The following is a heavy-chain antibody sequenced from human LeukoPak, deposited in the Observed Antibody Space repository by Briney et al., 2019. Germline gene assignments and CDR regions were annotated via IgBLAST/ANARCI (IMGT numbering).Heavy chain of an antibody. CDR3: ATTWDSSGWYLYCDY. J-gene: IGHJ4*02. V-gene: IGHV3-66*01. Sequence: GGSLRLSCAASGFTVSSNYMSWVRQAPGKGLEWVSVIYSGGSTHYADSVKGRFTISRDNSKNTLYLQMNSLRAEDTAVYYCATTWDSSGWYLYCDYWGQGTLVTVSS. D-gene: IGHD6-19*01. CDR2: IYSGGST. CDR1: GFTVSSNY.